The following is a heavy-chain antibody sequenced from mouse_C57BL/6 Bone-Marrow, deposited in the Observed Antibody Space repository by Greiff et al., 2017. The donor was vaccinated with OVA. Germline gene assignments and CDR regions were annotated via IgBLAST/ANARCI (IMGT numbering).Heavy chain of an antibody. CDR3: ARPDYYGSY. CDR1: GFTFSSYG. V-gene: IGHV5-6*01. J-gene: IGHJ3*01. D-gene: IGHD1-1*01. Sequence: EVQRVESGGDLVKPGGSLKLSCAASGFTFSSYGMSWVRQTPDKRLEWVATISSGGSYTYYPDSVKGRFTISRDNAKNTLYLQMSSLKSEDTAMYYCARPDYYGSYWGQGTLVTVSA. CDR2: ISSGGSYT.